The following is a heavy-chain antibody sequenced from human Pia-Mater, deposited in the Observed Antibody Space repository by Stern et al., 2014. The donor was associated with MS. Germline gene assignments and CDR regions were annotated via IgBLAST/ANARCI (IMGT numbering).Heavy chain of an antibody. Sequence: EVQLVQSGTEVKKPGESLKISCKGSGYSFSNYWIGWVRPMPGKGLEWIGIIYPGDPDTRYSPSFQGQVTISADKSINTAYLQWSSLKASDTAIYYCATAPPRGYTYGNFDYWGQGTLVTVSS. CDR1: GYSFSNYW. D-gene: IGHD5-18*01. CDR2: IYPGDPDT. CDR3: ATAPPRGYTYGNFDY. V-gene: IGHV5-51*03. J-gene: IGHJ4*02.